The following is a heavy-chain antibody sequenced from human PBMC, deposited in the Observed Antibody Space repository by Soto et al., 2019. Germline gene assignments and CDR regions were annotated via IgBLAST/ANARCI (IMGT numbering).Heavy chain of an antibody. Sequence: QLQLQESGPGLVKPSETLSLTCTVSGGSISSSDYYWGWIRQPPGKGLEWIGNIYYSGSASYNPSLKRRVAISVDTSKNLGSLTLSSVTAADTAVYICVSVYTWVGFDSWCQGTLVTVSS. V-gene: IGHV4-39*01. CDR2: IYYSGSA. CDR1: GGSISSSDYY. J-gene: IGHJ4*02. CDR3: VSVYTWVGFDS. D-gene: IGHD1-26*01.